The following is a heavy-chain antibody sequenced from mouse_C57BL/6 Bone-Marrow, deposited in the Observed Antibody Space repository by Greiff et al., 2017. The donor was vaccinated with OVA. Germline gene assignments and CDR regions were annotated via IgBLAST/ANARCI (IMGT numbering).Heavy chain of an antibody. CDR3: AREAKSSIYSIAMDY. Sequence: EVHLVESGGGLVKPGGSLKLSCAASGFTFSSYAMSWVRQTPEKMLEWVATISAGGSYTYYPDNVKGRFTISRDNAKNNLYLQMSHLKSEDTAMYYCAREAKSSIYSIAMDYWGQGTSVTVSS. V-gene: IGHV5-4*01. J-gene: IGHJ4*01. CDR1: GFTFSSYA. CDR2: ISAGGSYT. D-gene: IGHD2-1*01.